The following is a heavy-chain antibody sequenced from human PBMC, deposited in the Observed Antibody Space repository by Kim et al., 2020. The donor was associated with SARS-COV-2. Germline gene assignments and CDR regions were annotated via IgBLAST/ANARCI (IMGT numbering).Heavy chain of an antibody. V-gene: IGHV3-30*18. D-gene: IGHD4-4*01. Sequence: GGSLRLSCAASGFTFSSYGMHWVRQAPGKGLEWVAVISYDGSNKYYADSVKGRFTISRDNSKNTLYLQMNSLRAEDTAVYYCAKDFSNYSAFDYWGQGTLVTVSS. J-gene: IGHJ4*02. CDR3: AKDFSNYSAFDY. CDR1: GFTFSSYG. CDR2: ISYDGSNK.